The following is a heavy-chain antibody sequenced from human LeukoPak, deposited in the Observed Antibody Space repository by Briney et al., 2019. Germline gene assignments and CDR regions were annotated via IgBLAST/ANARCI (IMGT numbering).Heavy chain of an antibody. CDR3: ARDQSIAGPTTADY. CDR2: INTDASNT. Sequence: GGSLRLSCAASGFIFSRFWLHWVRQARGKGLVWVSRINTDASNTIYADSVESRLTTTRDNAKNTLYLQMNSLRAEDTAVYYCARDQSIAGPTTADYWGQGTLVTVSS. J-gene: IGHJ4*02. V-gene: IGHV3-74*01. D-gene: IGHD1-26*01. CDR1: GFIFSRFW.